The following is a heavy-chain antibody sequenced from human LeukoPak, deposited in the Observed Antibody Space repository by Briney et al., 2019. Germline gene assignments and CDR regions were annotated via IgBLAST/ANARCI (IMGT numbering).Heavy chain of an antibody. Sequence: QPGGSLRLSCAASGFTFSSYWMHWVRQTPGKGLVWVSRINSDGSSTSYADSVKGRFTISRDNAKNTLYLQMNSLRAEDTAVYYCAKLKYSSGWDPFDYWGQGTLVTASS. J-gene: IGHJ4*02. CDR1: GFTFSSYW. V-gene: IGHV3-74*01. D-gene: IGHD6-19*01. CDR3: AKLKYSSGWDPFDY. CDR2: INSDGSST.